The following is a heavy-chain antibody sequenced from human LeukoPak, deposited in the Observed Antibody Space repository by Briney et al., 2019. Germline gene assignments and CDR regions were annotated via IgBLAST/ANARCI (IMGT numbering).Heavy chain of an antibody. D-gene: IGHD4-23*01. Sequence: SETLSLTCTVSGGSISSYYWSWIRQPPGKGLERIGYIYYSGSTSYDPSLKSRVTISVDTSKNQFSLKLSSVTAADTAVYYCARSVVPYYYYGMDVWGQGTTVTVSS. J-gene: IGHJ6*02. CDR2: IYYSGST. V-gene: IGHV4-59*01. CDR1: GGSISSYY. CDR3: ARSVVPYYYYGMDV.